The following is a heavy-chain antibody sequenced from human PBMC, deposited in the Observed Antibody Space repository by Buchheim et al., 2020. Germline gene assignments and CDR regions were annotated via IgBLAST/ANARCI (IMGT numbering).Heavy chain of an antibody. CDR1: GFTFSRYA. CDR3: AKEPYYYDSSGYLDY. D-gene: IGHD3-22*01. CDR2: ISYDGSNK. Sequence: QVQLVESGGGVVQPGRSLRLSCAASGFTFSRYAMHWVRQAPGKGLEWVAVISYDGSNKYYADSVKGRFTISRDNSKNTLYLQMNSLRAEDTAVYYCAKEPYYYDSSGYLDYWGQGTL. V-gene: IGHV3-30*04. J-gene: IGHJ4*02.